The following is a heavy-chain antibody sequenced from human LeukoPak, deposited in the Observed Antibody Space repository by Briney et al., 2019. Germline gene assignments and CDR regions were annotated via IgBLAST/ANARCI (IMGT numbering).Heavy chain of an antibody. V-gene: IGHV3-33*08. J-gene: IGHJ6*02. Sequence: GGSLRLSCAASGFTFSTYGMHWVRQAPGKGLEWVAVIWYDGTNEYYADSVKSRFTISRDKSKNTLYLQMNSLRAEDTALYFCARDYGSGRGVEISYYHYGMDVWGQGTTVTVSS. CDR3: ARDYGSGRGVEISYYHYGMDV. D-gene: IGHD3-10*01. CDR1: GFTFSTYG. CDR2: IWYDGTNE.